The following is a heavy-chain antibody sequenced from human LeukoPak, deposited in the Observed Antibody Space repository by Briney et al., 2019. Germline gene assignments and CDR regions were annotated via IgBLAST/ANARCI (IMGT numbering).Heavy chain of an antibody. Sequence: GGSLRLSCAASGFTFSSYAMHWVRQAPGKGLEWVAIISYDGSNKFYADSVKGRFTISRDNSKNTLFLQMDSLRAEDTAVHYCAKDQSDYAGYYFDYWGQGTLVTVSS. D-gene: IGHD4-17*01. V-gene: IGHV3-30*18. CDR2: ISYDGSNK. CDR3: AKDQSDYAGYYFDY. CDR1: GFTFSSYA. J-gene: IGHJ4*02.